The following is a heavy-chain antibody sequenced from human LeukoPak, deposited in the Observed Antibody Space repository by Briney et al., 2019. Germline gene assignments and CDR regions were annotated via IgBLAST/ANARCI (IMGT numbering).Heavy chain of an antibody. D-gene: IGHD6-13*01. CDR1: GFTFSSYA. CDR3: AKDRSSAAGSAEYFQH. Sequence: GGSLRLSCAASGFTFSSYAMSWVRQAPGRGLEWVSAISGSGGSTYYADSVKGRFTISRDNSKNTLYLQMNSLRAEDTAVYYCAKDRSSAAGSAEYFQHWGQGTLVTVSS. V-gene: IGHV3-23*01. J-gene: IGHJ1*01. CDR2: ISGSGGST.